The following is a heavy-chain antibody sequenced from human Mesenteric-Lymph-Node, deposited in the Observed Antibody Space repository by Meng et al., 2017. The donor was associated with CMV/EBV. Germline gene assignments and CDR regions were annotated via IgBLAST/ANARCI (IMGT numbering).Heavy chain of an antibody. V-gene: IGHV3-23*01. Sequence: GESLKISCAASGFTFSSYAMSWVRQAPGKGLEWVSAISGSGGSTYYADSVKGRFTISRDNSKNTLYLQMNSLRAEDTAVYYCATNYTDYNFGMDVWGQGTTVTVSS. D-gene: IGHD4/OR15-4a*01. J-gene: IGHJ6*02. CDR1: GFTFSSYA. CDR3: ATNYTDYNFGMDV. CDR2: ISGSGGST.